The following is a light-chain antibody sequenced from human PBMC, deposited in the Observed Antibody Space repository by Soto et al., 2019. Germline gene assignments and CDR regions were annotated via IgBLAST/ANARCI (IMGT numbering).Light chain of an antibody. CDR1: QSVNSY. Sequence: EVVLTQSPATLSLSPGERVTLSCRASQSVNSYLAWYQQKAGQAPRLLIYDATKRAIGIPARFSGSGSGTDVTLTISSLEPEDFAVYYCQQRGNWRRTFGHGTKVEVK. CDR3: QQRGNWRRT. CDR2: DAT. V-gene: IGKV3-11*01. J-gene: IGKJ1*01.